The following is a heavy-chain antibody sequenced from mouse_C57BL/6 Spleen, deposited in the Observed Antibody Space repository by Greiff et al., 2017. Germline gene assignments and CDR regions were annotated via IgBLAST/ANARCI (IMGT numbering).Heavy chain of an antibody. J-gene: IGHJ4*01. V-gene: IGHV1-82*01. D-gene: IGHD5-1*01. CDR2: IDPGAGDT. CDR1: GYAFSSSW. CDR3: ARGEESYSTQYDMDD. Sequence: VQLQQSGPELVKPGASVTLSCKASGYAFSSSWMNWVKQRPGQGLEWIGGIDPGAGDTNYNRKFKGKATLTADKSSSTAYLQLSSLTSEDSAVYFCARGEESYSTQYDMDDWGQGTSVTVSS.